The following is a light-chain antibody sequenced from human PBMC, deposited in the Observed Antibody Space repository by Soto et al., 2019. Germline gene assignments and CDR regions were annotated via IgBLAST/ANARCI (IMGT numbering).Light chain of an antibody. V-gene: IGLV3-21*02. J-gene: IGLJ1*01. CDR2: DGS. Sequence: SYELTQPPSVSVAPGQTARITCGGNNIGSKSVHWYQQKPGQAPVLVVYDGSDRPSGIPERFSGSNSGNTATLTISRVEAGDEADYYCQVWDSSSDHLYVFGTGTKVT. CDR3: QVWDSSSDHLYV. CDR1: NIGSKS.